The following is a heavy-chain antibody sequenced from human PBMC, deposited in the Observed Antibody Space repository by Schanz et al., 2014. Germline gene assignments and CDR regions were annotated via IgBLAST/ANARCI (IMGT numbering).Heavy chain of an antibody. CDR1: DDSISNYY. V-gene: IGHV4-59*08. D-gene: IGHD6-13*01. CDR2: MYYYGST. J-gene: IGHJ5*02. Sequence: QVQLQESGPGLVKPSETLSLTCTVSDDSISNYYWSWIRQPPGKGLEWIAYMYYYGSTNYNPSLESRVTISIDASKKQSSRKLSSVTAADTAVYYCMRHHAGWSDHWGQGTLVTVSS. CDR3: MRHHAGWSDH.